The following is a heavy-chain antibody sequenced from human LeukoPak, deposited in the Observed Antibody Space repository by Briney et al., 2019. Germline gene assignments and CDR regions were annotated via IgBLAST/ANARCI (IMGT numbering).Heavy chain of an antibody. CDR3: EKAYDCGGKGPSPFDY. J-gene: IGHJ4*02. D-gene: IGHD4-23*01. V-gene: IGHV3-23*01. Sequence: GGSLRLSCAASGFTFNNYSMSWVRQPPGKGLEWVSVLSGNSVDTAYAKYVKGRFTISRDNSRNTLYLQMNSARAEDAAVYYSEKAYDCGGKGPSPFDYWGQGTLVTISS. CDR2: LSGNSVDT. CDR1: GFTFNNYS.